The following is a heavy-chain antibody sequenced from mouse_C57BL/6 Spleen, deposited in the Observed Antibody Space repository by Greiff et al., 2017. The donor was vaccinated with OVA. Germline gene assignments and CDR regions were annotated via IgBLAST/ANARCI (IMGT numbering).Heavy chain of an antibody. Sequence: QVQLQQPGAELVRPGSSVKLSCKASGYTFTSYWMHWVKQRPIQGLEWIGNIDPSDSETHYNQKFKDKATLTVDKSSSTAYMQLSSLTSEDSAVYYCASETYGSSFAYWGQGTLVTVSA. CDR2: IDPSDSET. CDR3: ASETYGSSFAY. V-gene: IGHV1-52*01. J-gene: IGHJ3*01. CDR1: GYTFTSYW. D-gene: IGHD1-1*01.